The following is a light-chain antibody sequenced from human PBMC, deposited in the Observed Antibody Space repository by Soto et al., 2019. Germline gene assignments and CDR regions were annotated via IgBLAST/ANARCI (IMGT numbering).Light chain of an antibody. J-gene: IGKJ4*01. CDR1: QSVTSNY. CDR2: GAS. V-gene: IGKV3-20*01. CDR3: QQYGDSLLT. Sequence: EIVLTQSPGTLSLSPGERATLSCRASQSVTSNYLAWYQRKPAQAPRLLIYGASSRATGIPDRFSGSGSGTDFSLTISRQEPEDLAVYYCQQYGDSLLTFGGGTRVE.